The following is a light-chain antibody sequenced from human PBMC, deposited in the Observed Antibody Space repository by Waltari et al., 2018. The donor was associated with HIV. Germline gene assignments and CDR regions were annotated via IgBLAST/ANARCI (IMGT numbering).Light chain of an antibody. Sequence: DIVMTQSPYSLAVSLGERATINCKSSQSVLYSFTNRNYLGWYQHKPGQPPKLLIHWASTRESGVPDRFSGSGSGTDFNLTINSLQAEDVAVYYCQQYYSIPRTFGQGTKLEIK. V-gene: IGKV4-1*01. CDR1: QSVLYSFTNRNY. CDR2: WAS. J-gene: IGKJ2*02. CDR3: QQYYSIPRT.